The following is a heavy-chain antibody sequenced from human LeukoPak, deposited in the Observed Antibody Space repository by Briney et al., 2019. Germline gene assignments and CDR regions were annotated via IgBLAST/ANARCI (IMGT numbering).Heavy chain of an antibody. D-gene: IGHD2-21*02. CDR1: GFTVSDNF. J-gene: IGHJ4*02. V-gene: IGHV3-66*01. CDR3: AKESLRSPNYFDY. CDR2: IYSGGST. Sequence: GGSLRLSCAASGFTVSDNFMSWVRQAPGKGLEWVSVIYSGGSTSYTDSVKGRFTISRDNSKNTVYLQMNSLRAEDTAVYYCAKESLRSPNYFDYWGQGTLVTVSS.